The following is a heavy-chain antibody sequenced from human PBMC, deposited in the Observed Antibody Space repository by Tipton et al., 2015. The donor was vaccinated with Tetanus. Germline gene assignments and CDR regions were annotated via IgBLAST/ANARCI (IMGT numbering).Heavy chain of an antibody. J-gene: IGHJ6*02. V-gene: IGHV3-74*01. Sequence: AVSGFTFSSYWMHWVRQAPGKGLVWVSRINSDGSSTSYADSVKGRFTISRDNAKNTLYLQMNSLRAEDTAVYYCARGPYYDFWSGYYTYYYYYGMDVWGQGTTVTVSS. D-gene: IGHD3-3*01. CDR1: GFTFSSYW. CDR2: INSDGSST. CDR3: ARGPYYDFWSGYYTYYYYYGMDV.